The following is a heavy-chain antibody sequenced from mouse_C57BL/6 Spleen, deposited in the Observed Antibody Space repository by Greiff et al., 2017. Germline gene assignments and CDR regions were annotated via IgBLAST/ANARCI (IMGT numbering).Heavy chain of an antibody. D-gene: IGHD1-1*01. CDR1: GYTFTSYW. V-gene: IGHV1-64*01. Sequence: VQLQQPGAELVKPGASVKLSCKASGYTFTSYWMHWVKQRPGQGLEWIGMIHPNSGSTNYNEKFKSKATLTVDKSSSTAYMQLSSLTSEDSAVYYCARVTAVVADDVEYWGQGTSVTVAS. CDR2: IHPNSGST. CDR3: ARVTAVVADDVEY. J-gene: IGHJ4*01.